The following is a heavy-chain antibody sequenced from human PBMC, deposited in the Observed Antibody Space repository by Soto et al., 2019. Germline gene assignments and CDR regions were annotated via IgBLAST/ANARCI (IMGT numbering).Heavy chain of an antibody. V-gene: IGHV3-23*01. D-gene: IGHD3-22*01. CDR1: GFRFSSYS. Sequence: GGSLRLSCADSGFRFSSYSMIWVRQTPGKGLEWVAAITATGDRTYYADSVTGRFTISRDNSKKTHYLQMTSLRAEDTAMYYCATMNGYFEYWGQGTPVTVSS. J-gene: IGHJ4*02. CDR3: ATMNGYFEY. CDR2: ITATGDRT.